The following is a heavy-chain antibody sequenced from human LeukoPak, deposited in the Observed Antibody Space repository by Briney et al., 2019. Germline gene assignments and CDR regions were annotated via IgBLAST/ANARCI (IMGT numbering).Heavy chain of an antibody. Sequence: SETLSLTCAVYGGSFSGYYWSWFRKPPGKGLEWIGEINHSGSTNYNPSLKSRVTISVDTSKNQFSLKLSSVTAADTAVYYCARGAGPYDYVWGSYRLYYFDYWGQGTLVTVSS. D-gene: IGHD3-16*02. CDR2: INHSGST. CDR3: ARGAGPYDYVWGSYRLYYFDY. V-gene: IGHV4-34*01. J-gene: IGHJ4*02. CDR1: GGSFSGYY.